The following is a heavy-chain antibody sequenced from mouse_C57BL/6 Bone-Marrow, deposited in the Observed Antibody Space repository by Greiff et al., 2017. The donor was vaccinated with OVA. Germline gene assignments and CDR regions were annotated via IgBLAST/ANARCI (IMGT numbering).Heavy chain of an antibody. J-gene: IGHJ4*01. CDR2: IYPGDGDT. D-gene: IGHD2-4*01. CDR1: GYAFSSSW. CDR3: ARCSQIYYDYGYAMDY. V-gene: IGHV1-82*01. Sequence: VQLQQSGPELVKPGASVKISCKASGYAFSSSWMNWVKQRPGKGLEWIGRIYPGDGDTNYNGKFKGKATLTADKSSSTAYMQLSSLTSEDSAVYFCARCSQIYYDYGYAMDYWGQGTSVTVSS.